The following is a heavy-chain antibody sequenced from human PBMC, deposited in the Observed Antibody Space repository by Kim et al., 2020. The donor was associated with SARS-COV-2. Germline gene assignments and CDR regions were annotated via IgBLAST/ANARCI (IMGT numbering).Heavy chain of an antibody. J-gene: IGHJ6*02. CDR3: AKDGWWELPRGYGMDV. CDR1: GFTFDDYA. V-gene: IGHV3-9*01. CDR2: ISWNSGSI. D-gene: IGHD1-26*01. Sequence: GGSLRLSCAASGFTFDDYAMHWVRQAPGKGLEWVSGISWNSGSIGYADSVTGRFTISRDNAKNSLYLQMNSLRAEDTDLYYCAKDGWWELPRGYGMDVWGQGTTVTV.